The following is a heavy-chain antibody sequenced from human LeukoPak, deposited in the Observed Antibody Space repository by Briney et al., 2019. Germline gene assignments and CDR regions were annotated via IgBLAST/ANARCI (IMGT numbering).Heavy chain of an antibody. J-gene: IGHJ4*02. CDR3: ARDFTADSNGYYDF. Sequence: SETLSLTCTVSSGSISGYYWNWFRQPAGKGLEWIGRIYSSGSTNYNPSLKSRAALSINTSRSHFSLKLSSVTAADSAMYYCARDFTADSNGYYDFWGQGTLVAVSS. V-gene: IGHV4-4*07. D-gene: IGHD3-22*01. CDR1: SGSISGYY. CDR2: IYSSGST.